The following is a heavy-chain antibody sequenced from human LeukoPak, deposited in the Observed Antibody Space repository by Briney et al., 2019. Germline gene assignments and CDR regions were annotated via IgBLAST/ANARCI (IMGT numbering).Heavy chain of an antibody. CDR1: GGSISSGSYY. V-gene: IGHV4-61*02. D-gene: IGHD3-10*01. Sequence: SETLSLTCTVPGGSISSGSYYWSWIRQPAGKGLEWIGRIYTSGSTNYNPSLKSRLTISVDTSKNQFSLKLSSVTAADTAVYYCARGRRVRGGFNYMDVWGKGTTVTVSS. CDR2: IYTSGST. CDR3: ARGRRVRGGFNYMDV. J-gene: IGHJ6*03.